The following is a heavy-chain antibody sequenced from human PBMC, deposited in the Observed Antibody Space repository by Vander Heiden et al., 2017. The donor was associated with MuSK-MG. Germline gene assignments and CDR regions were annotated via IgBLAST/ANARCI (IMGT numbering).Heavy chain of an antibody. J-gene: IGHJ6*02. V-gene: IGHV3-43*01. Sequence: EVQLVESGGVVVQPGGSLRLSCAASGFTFDDYTMHWVRQAPGKGLEWVSLISGDGGSTYYADSVKGRFTISRDNSKNSLYLQMNSLRTEDTALYYCAKDIVPTAMGYYGMDVWGQGTTVTVSS. CDR1: GFTFDDYT. CDR3: AKDIVPTAMGYYGMDV. CDR2: ISGDGGST. D-gene: IGHD2-2*01.